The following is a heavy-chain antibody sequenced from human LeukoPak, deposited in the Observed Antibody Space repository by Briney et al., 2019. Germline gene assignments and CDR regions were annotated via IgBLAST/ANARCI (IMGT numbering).Heavy chain of an antibody. J-gene: IGHJ4*02. V-gene: IGHV1-2*02. CDR3: SKVGHPTDIVLVPAAHSDLGTFDH. CDR2: IYTNSGVP. Sequence: ASVRVSCKASGYTFTGDYLQWVRPAPGQGLERRGWIYTNSGVPNYAQKFQGRVSMTRDTSISTAYMDLSRLDFDETAVFYCSKVGHPTDIVLVPAAHSDLGTFDHWGQETLVTVSS. D-gene: IGHD2-8*02. CDR1: GYTFTGDY.